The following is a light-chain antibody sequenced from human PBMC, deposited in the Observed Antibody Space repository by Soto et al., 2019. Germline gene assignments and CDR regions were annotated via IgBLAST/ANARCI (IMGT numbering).Light chain of an antibody. CDR3: SSYTSSRAYV. Sequence: QSALTQPASVSGSPGQSITISCTGTSSDVGGYNNVSWYQQQSGKAPKLMIHEVSNRPSGVSNRFSGSKSGNTASLTISGLQAEDEADYYCSSYTSSRAYVFGIGTKLTVL. V-gene: IGLV2-14*01. CDR2: EVS. CDR1: SSDVGGYNN. J-gene: IGLJ1*01.